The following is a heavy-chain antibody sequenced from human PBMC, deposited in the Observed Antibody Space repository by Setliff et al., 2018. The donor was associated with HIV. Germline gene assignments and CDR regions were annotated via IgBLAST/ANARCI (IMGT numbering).Heavy chain of an antibody. J-gene: IGHJ3*02. CDR3: AREGGTWELTDDGFDI. D-gene: IGHD1-7*01. CDR1: GGSFSGYY. Sequence: SETLSLTCAVYGGSFSGYYWTWIRQPPGKGLEWIGEINHSGSTNYNPSLKSRVTISVDTSKNQFSLKLSSVTAADTAVYYCAREGGTWELTDDGFDIWGQGTMVTVSS. CDR2: INHSGST. V-gene: IGHV4-34*01.